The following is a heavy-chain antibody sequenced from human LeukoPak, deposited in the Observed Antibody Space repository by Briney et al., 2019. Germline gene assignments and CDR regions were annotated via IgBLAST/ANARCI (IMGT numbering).Heavy chain of an antibody. Sequence: SGGSLRLSCSASGFTFSSHAMHWVRQAPGKGLEYVSAISSSGGTTYYADSVKGRFTISRDNSKDTLYPQMSSLRTEDTAVYYCVKTPSGWHLVDYWGQGTLVTVSS. D-gene: IGHD6-19*01. J-gene: IGHJ4*02. CDR1: GFTFSSHA. V-gene: IGHV3-64D*06. CDR2: ISSSGGTT. CDR3: VKTPSGWHLVDY.